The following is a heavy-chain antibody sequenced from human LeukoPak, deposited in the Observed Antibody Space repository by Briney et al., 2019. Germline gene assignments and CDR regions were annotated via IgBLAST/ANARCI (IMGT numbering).Heavy chain of an antibody. CDR1: GYSISSGYY. Sequence: SETLSLTCTVSGYSISSGYYWGWIRQPPGKGLEWIGSIYHSGSTYYNPSLKSRVTISVDTSKNQFSLKLSSVTAADTAVYYCARGTGLLWFGESSPGYWGQGTLVTVSS. CDR2: IYHSGST. V-gene: IGHV4-38-2*02. D-gene: IGHD3-10*01. J-gene: IGHJ4*02. CDR3: ARGTGLLWFGESSPGY.